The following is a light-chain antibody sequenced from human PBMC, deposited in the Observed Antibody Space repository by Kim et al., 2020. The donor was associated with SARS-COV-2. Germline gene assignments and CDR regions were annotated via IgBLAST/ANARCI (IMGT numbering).Light chain of an antibody. V-gene: IGLV2-8*01. CDR2: EVS. CDR1: SSDVGGYNY. J-gene: IGLJ3*02. CDR3: NSYAGSNNWV. Sequence: QSALTQPPSASGSPGQSVTISCTGTSSDVGGYNYVSWYQQHSGKAPKLMIYEVSKRPSGVPDRFSGSKSGNTASLTVSVLQAEDEADYYCNSYAGSNNWVFGGGTQLTVL.